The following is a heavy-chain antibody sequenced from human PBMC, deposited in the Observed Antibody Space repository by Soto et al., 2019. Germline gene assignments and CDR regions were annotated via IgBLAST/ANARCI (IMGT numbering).Heavy chain of an antibody. V-gene: IGHV3-48*02. CDR3: LRDDKGAFDN. CDR2: ISVDSGSI. CDR1: GFTFSSCA. J-gene: IGHJ3*02. Sequence: EVHLEESGGGVVQPGRSRRLSCAASGFTFSSCAMYWVRQAPGKGLEWIAYISVDSGSIFYADSVRGRFTISRDDAQNTVYLQMETLRYEDKAMYYCLRDDKGAFDNWGQGTTVIVSS.